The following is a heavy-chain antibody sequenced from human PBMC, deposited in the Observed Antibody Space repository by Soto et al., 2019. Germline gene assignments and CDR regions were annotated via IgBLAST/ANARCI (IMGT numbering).Heavy chain of an antibody. D-gene: IGHD6-6*01. CDR3: AKRIAALEYYLDS. Sequence: ASLRLSCAASGFTFSSYSMNWVRQAPGKGLEWVSSISSSSSYIYYADSVKGRFTISRDNAKNSLYMQMNSLRAEDTAVYYCAKRIAALEYYLDSWGQGTPVTVSS. V-gene: IGHV3-21*04. CDR1: GFTFSSYS. CDR2: ISSSSSYI. J-gene: IGHJ4*02.